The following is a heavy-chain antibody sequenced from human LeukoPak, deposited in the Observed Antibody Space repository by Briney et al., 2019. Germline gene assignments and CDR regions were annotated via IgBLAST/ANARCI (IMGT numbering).Heavy chain of an antibody. Sequence: ASVKVSCKASGYTFTSCDINWVRQAPGQGLEWMGWINPNSGDTNYAQKFQDRVTMTRDTSISTAYIELNLLRSDDTAVYYCARGDYYGSPKVVAAWGQGTLVTVSS. J-gene: IGHJ5*02. CDR2: INPNSGDT. CDR3: ARGDYYGSPKVVAA. CDR1: GYTFTSCD. D-gene: IGHD3-10*01. V-gene: IGHV1-2*02.